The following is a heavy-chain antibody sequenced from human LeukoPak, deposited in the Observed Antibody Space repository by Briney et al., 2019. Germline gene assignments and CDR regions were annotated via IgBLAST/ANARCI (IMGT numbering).Heavy chain of an antibody. CDR1: GFTFSNYW. CDR3: ARGGDTVVRIPHR. Sequence: GGSLTLSCAASGFTFSNYWMSWVRQAPGKGLEWVANIKKDGSEKYYVDSVKGRFTISRDNAQNSLHLQMNSLRAEDTAMYYCARGGDTVVRIPHRWGQGTMVTVSS. J-gene: IGHJ4*02. D-gene: IGHD4-23*01. CDR2: IKKDGSEK. V-gene: IGHV3-7*01.